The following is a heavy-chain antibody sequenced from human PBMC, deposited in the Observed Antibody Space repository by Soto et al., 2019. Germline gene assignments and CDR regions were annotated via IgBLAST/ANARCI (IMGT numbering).Heavy chain of an antibody. CDR1: GGIFSSYA. CDR2: IIPIFGTV. CDR3: AKGGYGDYGQQYHYYGMDV. V-gene: IGHV1-69*12. Sequence: HVQLVQSGAEVKKPGSSVKVSCKASGGIFSSYAISWVRQAPGQGLEWMGGIIPIFGTVNHAQKFQGRVTITEDESTSTAYMELSSLRSEDTAVYYCAKGGYGDYGQQYHYYGMDVWGQGTTVTVSS. D-gene: IGHD4-17*01. J-gene: IGHJ6*02.